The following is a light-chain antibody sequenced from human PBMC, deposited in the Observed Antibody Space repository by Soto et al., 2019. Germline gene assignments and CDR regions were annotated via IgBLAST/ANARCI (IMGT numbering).Light chain of an antibody. CDR1: EDITIY. CDR2: AAS. V-gene: IGKV1-9*01. J-gene: IGKJ4*01. Sequence: DIQLTQSPSSLSASVGYSVTITCRASEDITIYLAWYQQKPGKAPNLLMYAASTLQSGVPSRFSGSGSGTDFTLTISSLQAEDFATYYCQQTRRYPSTFGGGTKVDIK. CDR3: QQTRRYPST.